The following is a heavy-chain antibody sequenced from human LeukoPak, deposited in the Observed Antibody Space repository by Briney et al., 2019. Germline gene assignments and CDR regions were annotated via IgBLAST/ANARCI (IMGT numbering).Heavy chain of an antibody. V-gene: IGHV1-2*02. CDR2: IYPYTGAT. Sequence: GASVTVSCTASGYTFSGTGWYLNWLPQAPGQGLECMGWIYPYTGATHYAQKFQGRVAMTRDTSISTAYMELSRLRPDDTAVYYCARDGPAQMVDFDYWGQGTLVTVSS. CDR3: ARDGPAQMVDFDY. D-gene: IGHD3-10*01. J-gene: IGHJ4*02. CDR1: GYTFSGTGWY.